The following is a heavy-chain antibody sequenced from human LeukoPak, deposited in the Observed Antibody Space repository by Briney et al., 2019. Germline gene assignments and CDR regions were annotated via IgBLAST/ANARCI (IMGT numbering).Heavy chain of an antibody. V-gene: IGHV3-23*01. D-gene: IGHD4/OR15-4a*01. J-gene: IGHJ1*01. CDR2: INAVDANT. CDR3: AKQFLGAN. CDR1: GFIFSSLA. Sequence: GGSLRLSCAASGFIFSSLAMTWVRQAPGKGLEWVSTINAVDANTYYADSVKGRFTVSRDNSRNTLFLQMNSLRAEDTAVYYCAKQFLGANWGQGTLVIVSS.